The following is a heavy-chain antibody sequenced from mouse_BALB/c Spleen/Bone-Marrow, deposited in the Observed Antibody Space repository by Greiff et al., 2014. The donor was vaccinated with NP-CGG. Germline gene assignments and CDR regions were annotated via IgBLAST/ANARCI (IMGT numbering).Heavy chain of an antibody. J-gene: IGHJ1*01. V-gene: IGHV2-9*02. Sequence: QVQLQQSGPGLVAPSQSLSITCTVSGFSLTSYGVHWVRQPPGKGLEWLGVIWAGGSTNYNSALMSRLSISKDNSKSQVFLKMNXXXXXDTAMYYCARVYLWYFDVWGAGTTVTVSS. CDR3: ARVYLWYFDV. CDR1: GFSLTSYG. D-gene: IGHD2-3*01. CDR2: IWAGGST.